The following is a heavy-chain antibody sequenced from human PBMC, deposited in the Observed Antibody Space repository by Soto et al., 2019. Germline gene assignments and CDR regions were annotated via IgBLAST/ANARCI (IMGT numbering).Heavy chain of an antibody. Sequence: GGSLRLSCAASGFTFSSYSMNWVRQAPGKGLEWVSSISSSSSYIYYADSVKGRFTISRDNAKNSLYLQMNSLRAEDTAVYYCARDDSSGSSRGCIDYWGQGTLVTVSS. V-gene: IGHV3-21*01. J-gene: IGHJ4*02. CDR3: ARDDSSGSSRGCIDY. CDR2: ISSSSSYI. CDR1: GFTFSSYS. D-gene: IGHD6-19*01.